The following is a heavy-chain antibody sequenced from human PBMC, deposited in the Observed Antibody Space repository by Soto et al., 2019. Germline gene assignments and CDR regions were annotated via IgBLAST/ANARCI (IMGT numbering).Heavy chain of an antibody. CDR1: GFTFSSYA. J-gene: IGHJ6*02. CDR3: ATAQGHYYCRGMDV. Sequence: EVQLLESGGGLVQPGGSLRLSCAASGFTFSSYAMSWVRQAPGKGLEWVSSISGSGGSTYYADSVKGRFSISRDNAKNTLYLQMNSLRAEDTAVYDCATAQGHYYCRGMDVWGQGTTVTVSS. CDR2: ISGSGGST. V-gene: IGHV3-23*01.